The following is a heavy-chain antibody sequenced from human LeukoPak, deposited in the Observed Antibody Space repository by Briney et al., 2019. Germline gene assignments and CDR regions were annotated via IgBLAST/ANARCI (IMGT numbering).Heavy chain of an antibody. J-gene: IGHJ4*02. V-gene: IGHV3-9*01. CDR1: GFTFDDYA. CDR2: ISWNSGSI. Sequence: GGSLRLSCAASGFTFDDYAMHWVRHAPGKGLEWVSGISWNSGSIGYADSVKGRFTISRDNSKDTLYLQMNSLRAEDTAVYYCARVRVTMIASLYYFDYWGQGTLVTVSS. CDR3: ARVRVTMIASLYYFDY. D-gene: IGHD3-22*01.